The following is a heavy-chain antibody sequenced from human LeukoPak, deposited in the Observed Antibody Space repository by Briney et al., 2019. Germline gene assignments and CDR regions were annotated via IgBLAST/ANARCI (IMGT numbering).Heavy chain of an antibody. D-gene: IGHD2-2*01. CDR2: INPNDGDT. CDR1: GYTFTDYY. Sequence: ASVKVSCKASGYTFTDYYMHWVRQAPGQGFEWMGWINPNDGDTNYAQKFQGRVTMTRDTSISTAHMEVSRLRSDDTAVYYCARANFLYCSSTTCLFDHWGQGTLVTVSS. CDR3: ARANFLYCSSTTCLFDH. V-gene: IGHV1-2*02. J-gene: IGHJ4*02.